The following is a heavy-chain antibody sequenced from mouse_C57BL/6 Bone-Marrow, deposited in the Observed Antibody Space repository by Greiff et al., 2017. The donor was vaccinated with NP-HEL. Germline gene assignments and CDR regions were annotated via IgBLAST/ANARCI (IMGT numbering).Heavy chain of an antibody. V-gene: IGHV6-6*01. J-gene: IGHJ2*01. CDR3: TRPYYDYDGVYFDY. CDR1: GFTFSDAW. CDR2: IRNKANNHAT. D-gene: IGHD2-4*01. Sequence: DVKLVESGGGLVQPGGSMKLSCAASGFTFSDAWMDWVRQSPEKGLEWVAEIRNKANNHATYYAESVKGRFNISRDDSKSSVYLQMNSLRAEDTGIYYCTRPYYDYDGVYFDYWGQGTTLTVSS.